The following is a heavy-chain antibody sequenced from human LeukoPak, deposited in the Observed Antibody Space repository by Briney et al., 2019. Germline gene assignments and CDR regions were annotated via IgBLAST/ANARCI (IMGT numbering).Heavy chain of an antibody. V-gene: IGHV4-31*02. CDR3: ARCGVVPAAPFDY. D-gene: IGHD2-2*01. CDR1: GGSISSGGYY. J-gene: IGHJ4*02. CDR2: IYYSGST. Sequence: SETLSLTCTVSGGSISSGGYYWSWIRQHPGKGLEWIGYIYYSGSTSYNPSLKSRVTISVDTSKNQFSLKLSSVTAADTAVYYCARCGVVPAAPFDYWGQGTLVTVSS.